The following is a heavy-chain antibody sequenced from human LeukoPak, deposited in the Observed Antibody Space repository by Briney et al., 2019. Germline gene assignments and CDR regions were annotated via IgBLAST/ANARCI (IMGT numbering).Heavy chain of an antibody. CDR3: ARKARGDYYMDV. CDR1: GYTFTGYY. D-gene: IGHD5-12*01. V-gene: IGHV1-2*02. J-gene: IGHJ6*03. Sequence: ASVKVSCKASGYTFTGYYMHWVRQAPGQGLEWMGWINPNSGGTNYAQKFQGRVTMTRDASISTAYMELSRLRSDDTAVYYCARKARGDYYMDVWGKGTTVTVSS. CDR2: INPNSGGT.